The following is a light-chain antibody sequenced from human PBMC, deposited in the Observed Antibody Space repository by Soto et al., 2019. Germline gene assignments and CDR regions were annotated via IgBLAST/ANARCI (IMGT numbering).Light chain of an antibody. J-gene: IGKJ1*01. V-gene: IGKV1-5*01. CDR1: QSINRG. CDR3: QQYCSVQT. CDR2: DAS. Sequence: DIQMTQAPSTLSSSVGDRVTITCRAGQSINRGLAWYQQKPGKAPKVLIYDASSLESGVPARFSGSGSGTEFTLTINSLQPDDFDSYYCQQYCSVQTFGRGTRVEI.